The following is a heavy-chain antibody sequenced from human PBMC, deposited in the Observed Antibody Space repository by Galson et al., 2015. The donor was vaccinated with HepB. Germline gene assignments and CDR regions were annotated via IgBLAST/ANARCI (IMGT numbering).Heavy chain of an antibody. CDR2: IIPIFGTA. Sequence: SVKVSCKASGGNFTSYAISWVRQAHGQGLEWMGGIIPIFGTANYAQNFQGRITITADESTSTAYMELSSLISEDTAVYYCPRRITWGQGTLVTVSS. CDR1: GGNFTSYA. CDR3: PRRIT. J-gene: IGHJ5*02. V-gene: IGHV1-69*13.